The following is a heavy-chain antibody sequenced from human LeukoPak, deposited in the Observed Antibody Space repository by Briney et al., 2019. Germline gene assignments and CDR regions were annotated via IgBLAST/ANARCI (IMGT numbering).Heavy chain of an antibody. CDR3: ARDYHGYPAGNWFDS. CDR1: GGSISSYY. V-gene: IGHV4-4*07. CDR2: IYTSGST. D-gene: IGHD2-2*03. Sequence: PSETLSLTCTVSGGSISSYYWSWIRQPAGKGLEWIGRIYTSGSTNYNPSLKSRVTMSVDTSKNQFSLKLSSVTAADTALYYCARDYHGYPAGNWFDSWGQGTLVTVSS. J-gene: IGHJ5*01.